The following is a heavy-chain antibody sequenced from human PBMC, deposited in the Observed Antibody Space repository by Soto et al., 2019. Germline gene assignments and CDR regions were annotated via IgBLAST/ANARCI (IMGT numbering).Heavy chain of an antibody. D-gene: IGHD3-3*01. CDR1: GFIVSSST. J-gene: IGHJ4*02. CDR2: ISSDSNYI. CDR3: AVDLRFSSWSPTHGY. Sequence: EVQLVESGGGQVKPGGSLRLSCAASGFIVSSSTMNWVRQAPGKGLEWGASISSDSNYIFYAESVKGRFSISRDDAQNSLYLHLNSLRADDTAAYYCAVDLRFSSWSPTHGYWGPGTLVIVSS. V-gene: IGHV3-21*01.